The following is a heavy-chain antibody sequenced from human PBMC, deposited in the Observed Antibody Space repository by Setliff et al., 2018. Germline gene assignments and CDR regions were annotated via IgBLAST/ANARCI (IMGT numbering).Heavy chain of an antibody. J-gene: IGHJ5*02. D-gene: IGHD4-17*01. CDR2: IKGDDSER. CDR1: GFTFRIYW. V-gene: IGHV3-7*03. CDR3: ARDPNGDYVGAFDP. Sequence: PGGSLRLSCSASGFTFRIYWMSWVRQAPGKGLEWVANIKGDDSERYYVDSVKGRFTVSRDNVKNSLFLQMDSLRAEDTASYYCARDPNGDYVGAFDPWGQGILVTVSS.